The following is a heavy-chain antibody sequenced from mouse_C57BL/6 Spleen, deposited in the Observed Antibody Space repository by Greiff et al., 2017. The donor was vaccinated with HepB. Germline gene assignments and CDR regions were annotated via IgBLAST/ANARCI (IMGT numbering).Heavy chain of an antibody. CDR3: AREVYGSSSWFAY. D-gene: IGHD1-1*01. J-gene: IGHJ3*01. CDR1: GFTFSSYA. CDR2: ISDGGSYT. Sequence: EVQLVESGGGLVKPGGSLKLSCAASGFTFSSYAMSWVRQTPEKRLEWVATISDGGSYTYYPVNVKGRFTISRDNAKNNLYLQMSHLKSEDTAMYYCAREVYGSSSWFAYWGQGTLVTVSA. V-gene: IGHV5-4*01.